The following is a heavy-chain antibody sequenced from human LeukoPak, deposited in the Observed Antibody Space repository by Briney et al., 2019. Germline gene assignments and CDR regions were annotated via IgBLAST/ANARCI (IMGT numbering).Heavy chain of an antibody. CDR3: AKAPVTTCSGAYCYPFDY. CDR1: GFTFSSYA. CDR2: ISGSGSNT. Sequence: GGSLRLSCAASGFTFSSYAMSWVRQAPGKGLEWVSTISGSGSNTFYADSVKGRFTISRDNSKNTLYLQMNSLRAEDAAVYYCAKAPVTTCSGAYCYPFDYWGQGTLVTVSS. D-gene: IGHD2-15*01. J-gene: IGHJ4*02. V-gene: IGHV3-23*01.